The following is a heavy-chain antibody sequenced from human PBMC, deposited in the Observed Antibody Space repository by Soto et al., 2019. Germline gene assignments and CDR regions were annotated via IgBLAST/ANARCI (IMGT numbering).Heavy chain of an antibody. Sequence: QVQLVESGGGVVQPGGSLRLSCAASGFSFSNYGMHWVRQAPGKGLEWVAVIWYDGSKKYYVDSVKGRFTISRDNSKNTLYMQMNSLRAEDTAVYYCTRDISSDYFDYWGQGTLVTVSS. CDR3: TRDISSDYFDY. CDR1: GFSFSNYG. CDR2: IWYDGSKK. D-gene: IGHD6-19*01. J-gene: IGHJ4*02. V-gene: IGHV3-33*01.